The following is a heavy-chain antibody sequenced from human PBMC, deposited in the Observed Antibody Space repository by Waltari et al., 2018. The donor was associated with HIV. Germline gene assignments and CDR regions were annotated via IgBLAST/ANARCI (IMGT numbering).Heavy chain of an antibody. CDR2: LYYSGST. CDR3: ARGREGYYDSSGYYYDAFDI. V-gene: IGHV4-39*07. Sequence: QLQLQESGPGLVKPSETLSLTCTVSGGSISSSSYYWGWIRQPPGQGQEWIGSLYYSGSTYYNPSLKSRVTISVDTSKNQFSLKLSSVTAADTAVYYCARGREGYYDSSGYYYDAFDIWGQGTMVTVSS. D-gene: IGHD3-22*01. J-gene: IGHJ3*02. CDR1: GGSISSSSYY.